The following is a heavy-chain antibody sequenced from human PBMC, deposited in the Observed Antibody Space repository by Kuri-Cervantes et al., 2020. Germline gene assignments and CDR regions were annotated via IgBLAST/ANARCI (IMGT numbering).Heavy chain of an antibody. Sequence: GGSLRLSCAVYGGSISGYYWTWIRQPPGKGLEWVSTSGNGGGTYYADSVKGRFSISRDNSKNTLYLQMNSLRAEDTAVYYCAKRDTSSRYYFDFWGQGTLVTVSS. J-gene: IGHJ4*02. CDR3: AKRDTSSRYYFDF. V-gene: IGHV3-23*01. CDR2: SGNGGGT. D-gene: IGHD6-13*01. CDR1: GGSISGYY.